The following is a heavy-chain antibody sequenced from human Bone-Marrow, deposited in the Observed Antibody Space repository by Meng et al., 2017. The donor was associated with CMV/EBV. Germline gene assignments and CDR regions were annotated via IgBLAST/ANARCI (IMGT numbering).Heavy chain of an antibody. CDR2: ISYDGSNK. V-gene: IGHV3-30*18. Sequence: ASGFTFSSYGMHWVRQAPGKGLEWVAVISYDGSNKYYADSVKGRFTISRDNSKNTLYLQMNSLRAEDTAVYYCAKDRRWELLHLDYWGQGTLVTVSS. CDR3: AKDRRWELLHLDY. CDR1: GFTFSSYG. J-gene: IGHJ4*02. D-gene: IGHD1-26*01.